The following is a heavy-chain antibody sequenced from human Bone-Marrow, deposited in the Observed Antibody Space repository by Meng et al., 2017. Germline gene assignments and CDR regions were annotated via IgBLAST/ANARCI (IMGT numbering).Heavy chain of an antibody. J-gene: IGHJ4*02. V-gene: IGHV4-59*01. Sequence: SETLSLTCTVSGGSISSYYWSWIRQPPGKGLEWIGYIYYSGSTNYNPSLKSRVTISVDTSKNQFSLKLSSVTAADMAVYYCARAGRRKWIQLWFDYWGQGTLVTVSS. CDR3: ARAGRRKWIQLWFDY. CDR1: GGSISSYY. D-gene: IGHD5-18*01. CDR2: IYYSGST.